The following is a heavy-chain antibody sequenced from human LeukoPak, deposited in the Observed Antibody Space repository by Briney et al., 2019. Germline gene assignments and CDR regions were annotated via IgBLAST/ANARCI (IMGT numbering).Heavy chain of an antibody. Sequence: SETLSLTCTVSGGSISSSSYYWGWIRQPPGKGLEWIGTIFYSGSTYYNPSLKSRVTISVDTSKNQFSLNLSSVTAADTAVYYCASGEVGATYYYYFGMDVWGQGTTVTVSS. CDR1: GGSISSSSYY. V-gene: IGHV4-39*07. D-gene: IGHD1-26*01. CDR3: ASGEVGATYYYYFGMDV. CDR2: IFYSGST. J-gene: IGHJ6*02.